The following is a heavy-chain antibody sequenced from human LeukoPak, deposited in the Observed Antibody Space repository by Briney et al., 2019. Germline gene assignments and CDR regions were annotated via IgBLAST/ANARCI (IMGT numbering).Heavy chain of an antibody. J-gene: IGHJ4*02. CDR2: INTSGRH. Sequence: PSETMSLACVVYGGSFGGIYWGWIRQPPGKGLEWIGEINTSGRHNYNPSLKRRVAISVDTSKNQFSLKLSSVTAAYTAVYYCASPNDYGDYAGFDYWGQGTLVTVSS. D-gene: IGHD4-17*01. CDR3: ASPNDYGDYAGFDY. CDR1: GGSFGGIY. V-gene: IGHV4-34*01.